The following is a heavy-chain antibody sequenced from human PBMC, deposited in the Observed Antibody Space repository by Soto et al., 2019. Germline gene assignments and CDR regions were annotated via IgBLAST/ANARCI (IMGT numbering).Heavy chain of an antibody. J-gene: IGHJ4*02. CDR1: GGSISSSSSY. V-gene: IGHV4-39*01. CDR3: AKTGFWSGYRVVDY. CDR2: INYSGST. Sequence: QLQLQESGPGLVKPSETLSLTCTVSGGSISSSSSYWGWIRQPPGKGLEWIGSINYSGSTYYNPSLKSRITIPVDTSKNQFSLKLSSVTAADTAVYFCAKTGFWSGYRVVDYWGQGTLVTVSS. D-gene: IGHD3-3*01.